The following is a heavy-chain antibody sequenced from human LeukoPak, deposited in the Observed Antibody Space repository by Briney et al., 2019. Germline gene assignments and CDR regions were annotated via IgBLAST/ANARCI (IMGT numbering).Heavy chain of an antibody. J-gene: IGHJ4*02. CDR3: ASQPSYFDY. CDR1: GGSIRSSNYY. CDR2: IYYSGST. Sequence: PSETLSLTCTVSGGSIRSSNYYWGRIRQPPGKGLEWIGNIYYSGSTYYNPSLKSRVTIPVDTSKNQFSLRLSTVTAADTAVYYCASQPSYFDYWGQGTLVTVSS. V-gene: IGHV4-39*01.